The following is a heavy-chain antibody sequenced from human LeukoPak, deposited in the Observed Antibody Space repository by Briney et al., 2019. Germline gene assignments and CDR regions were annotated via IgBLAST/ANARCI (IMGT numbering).Heavy chain of an antibody. CDR2: INPNTGDT. CDR1: GYTFTGYY. D-gene: IGHD2-21*01. V-gene: IGHV1-2*02. J-gene: IGHJ4*02. CDR3: AVAPGDY. Sequence: ASVKVSCKASGYTFTGYYMHWVRQAPGQGLEWMGWINPNTGDTNHAQKFQGRVTMTRDTSITTVYMEISRLTSDDTALFYCAVAPGDYWGQGTLVTVSS.